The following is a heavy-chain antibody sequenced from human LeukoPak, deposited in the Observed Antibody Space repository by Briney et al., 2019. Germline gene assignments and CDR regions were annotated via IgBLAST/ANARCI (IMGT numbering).Heavy chain of an antibody. D-gene: IGHD1-26*01. J-gene: IGHJ4*02. CDR2: IYHSGST. CDR3: ASLRERSYYARGFDY. Sequence: SETPSLTCTVSGYSISSGYYWGWIRQPPGKGLEWIGSIYHSGSTYYNPSLKSRVTISVDTSKNQFSLKLSSVTAADTAVYYCASLRERSYYARGFDYWGQGTLVTVSS. CDR1: GYSISSGYY. V-gene: IGHV4-38-2*02.